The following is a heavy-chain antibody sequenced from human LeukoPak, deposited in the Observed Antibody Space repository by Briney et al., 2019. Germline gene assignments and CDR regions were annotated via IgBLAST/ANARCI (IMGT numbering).Heavy chain of an antibody. Sequence: GGSLRLSCEASGFTIGPYAMSWVRQGPGRGLEWVAVIKADGSGTFYADSVRGRFTTSRDNSKNSLYLQMNSLTSEDTALYYCATWAFYHNLDVWGHGTTVIVSS. V-gene: IGHV3-43*02. CDR1: GFTIGPYA. J-gene: IGHJ6*02. CDR2: IKADGSGT. D-gene: IGHD2/OR15-2a*01. CDR3: ATWAFYHNLDV.